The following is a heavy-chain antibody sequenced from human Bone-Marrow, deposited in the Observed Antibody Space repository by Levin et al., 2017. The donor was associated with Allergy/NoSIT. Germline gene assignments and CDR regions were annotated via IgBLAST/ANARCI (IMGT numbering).Heavy chain of an antibody. CDR2: VYKSGGT. CDR3: ARDGSSGWRWFDP. V-gene: IGHV4-59*01. J-gene: IGHJ5*02. Sequence: SCTVTGGSISSYYWSWIRQPPGKGLEWIGYVYKSGGTNLNPSLKSRVTISVDTSKNQFSLKVRSVTAADTAVYYCARDGSSGWRWFDPWGQGIQVTVSS. D-gene: IGHD6-19*01. CDR1: GGSISSYY.